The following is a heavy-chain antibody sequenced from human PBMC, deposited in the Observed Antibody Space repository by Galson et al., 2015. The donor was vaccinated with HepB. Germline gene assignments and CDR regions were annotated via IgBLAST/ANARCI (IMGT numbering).Heavy chain of an antibody. D-gene: IGHD5-18*01. V-gene: IGHV3-23*01. CDR1: GFTFSSYA. J-gene: IGHJ6*02. CDR2: ISGSGGST. CDR3: AKVLVDTAMVLFSHYYYYGMDV. Sequence: SLRLSCAASGFTFSSYAMSWVRQAPGKGLEWVSAISGSGGSTYYADSVKGRFTISRDNSKNTLYLQMNSLRAEDTAVYYCAKVLVDTAMVLFSHYYYYGMDVWGQGTTVTVSS.